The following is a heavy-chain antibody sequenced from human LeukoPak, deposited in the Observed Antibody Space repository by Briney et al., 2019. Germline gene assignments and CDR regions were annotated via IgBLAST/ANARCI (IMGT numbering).Heavy chain of an antibody. CDR2: ISSSSSNI. J-gene: IGHJ4*02. CDR3: ARDLGY. D-gene: IGHD3-16*01. CDR1: GFTVSSNH. Sequence: GGSLRLSCAASGFTVSSNHMTWVRQAPGKGLEWVSYISSSSSNIYYADSVKGRFTISRDNAKNSLYLQMNSLRAEDTAIYYCARDLGYWGQGTLVTVSS. V-gene: IGHV3-48*04.